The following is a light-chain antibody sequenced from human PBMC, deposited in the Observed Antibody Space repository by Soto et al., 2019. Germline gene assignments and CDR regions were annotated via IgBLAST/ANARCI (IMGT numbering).Light chain of an antibody. J-gene: IGLJ3*02. Sequence: QSALTQPASVSGSPGQSIAISCIGTSSDVGGYDYVSWYQHHPGKAPKLMIYEVSNRPSGVSNRFSGSKSGNTASLTISELQAEDEADYYCSSYTSSSTWVFGGGTKLTVL. V-gene: IGLV2-14*01. CDR3: SSYTSSSTWV. CDR1: SSDVGGYDY. CDR2: EVS.